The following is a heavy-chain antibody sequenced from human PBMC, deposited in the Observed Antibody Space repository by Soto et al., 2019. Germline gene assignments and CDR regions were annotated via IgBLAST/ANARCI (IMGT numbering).Heavy chain of an antibody. CDR2: IYYSGST. J-gene: IGHJ4*02. CDR1: GGSVSSGRYY. V-gene: IGHV4-61*01. Sequence: SETLSLTCTVSGGSVSSGRYYWSWIRQPPGKGLEWIGYIYYSGSTTYNPSLKSRVTISVDTSKNQFSLKLSSVTAADTAVYYCARRYGGNFDYWGQGTLVTVSS. CDR3: ARRYGGNFDY. D-gene: IGHD3-16*01.